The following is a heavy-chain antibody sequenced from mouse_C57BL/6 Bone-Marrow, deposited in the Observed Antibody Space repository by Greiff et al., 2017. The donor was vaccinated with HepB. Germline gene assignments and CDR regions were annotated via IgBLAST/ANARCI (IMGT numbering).Heavy chain of an antibody. J-gene: IGHJ4*01. CDR2: ISDGGSYT. CDR1: GFTFSSYA. D-gene: IGHD1-1*01. Sequence: EVQRVESGGGLVKPGGSLKLSCAASGFTFSSYAMSWVRQTPEKRLEWVATISDGGSYTYYPDNVKGRFTISRDNAKNNLYLQMSHLKSEDTAMYYCAREGSSLYAMDYWGQGTSVTVSS. CDR3: AREGSSLYAMDY. V-gene: IGHV5-4*01.